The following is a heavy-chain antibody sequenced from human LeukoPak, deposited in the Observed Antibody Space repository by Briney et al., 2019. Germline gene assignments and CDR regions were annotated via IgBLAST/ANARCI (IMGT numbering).Heavy chain of an antibody. CDR1: GGSISSYY. Sequence: SXXLXLTCTVSGGSISSYYWSWIRQPPGKGLEWIGYIYYSGSTNYNPSLKSRVTISVDTSKNQFSLKLSSVTAADTAVYYCAREGDFWRRNYYFDYWGQVTLVTVSS. CDR2: IYYSGST. J-gene: IGHJ4*02. D-gene: IGHD3-3*01. CDR3: AREGDFWRRNYYFDY. V-gene: IGHV4-59*01.